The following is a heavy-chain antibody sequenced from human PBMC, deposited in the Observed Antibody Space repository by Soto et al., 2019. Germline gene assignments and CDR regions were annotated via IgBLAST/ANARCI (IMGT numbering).Heavy chain of an antibody. V-gene: IGHV5-51*01. D-gene: IGHD6-19*01. CDR1: GYSFTTYW. Sequence: EVQLVQSGAEVKKPGDSLKISCKGSGYSFTTYWIGWVRQMPGKGLEWMGIIYPDDSDIRYSPSFQGQVTISADKSISTAYRQWRSLKASDTAMYYGARRRGVAGSDYWGQGTLVTVSS. CDR2: IYPDDSDI. J-gene: IGHJ4*02. CDR3: ARRRGVAGSDY.